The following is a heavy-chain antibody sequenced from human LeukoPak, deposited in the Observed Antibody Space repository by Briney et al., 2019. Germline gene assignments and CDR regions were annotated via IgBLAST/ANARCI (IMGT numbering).Heavy chain of an antibody. V-gene: IGHV3-30*01. CDR3: ARALDCSSTSCYFGVRIAARPKLDP. CDR1: GFTFSSYA. D-gene: IGHD2-2*01. J-gene: IGHJ5*02. Sequence: GGSLRLSCAASGFTFSSYAMHWVRQAPGKGLEWVAVISYDGSNKYYADSVKGRFTISRDNSKNTLYMQMIRLRAEDTAVYYCARALDCSSTSCYFGVRIAARPKLDPWGQGTLVTVSS. CDR2: ISYDGSNK.